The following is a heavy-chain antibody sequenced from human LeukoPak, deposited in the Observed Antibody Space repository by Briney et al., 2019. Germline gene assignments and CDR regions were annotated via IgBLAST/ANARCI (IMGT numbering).Heavy chain of an antibody. J-gene: IGHJ4*02. CDR2: IYYSGST. CDR1: GGSISGYY. V-gene: IGHV4-59*01. Sequence: SENLSLTCTVSGGSISGYYWSWIRQPPGKGLEWIGYIYYSGSTTYNPSLTSRVTISVDTSKNQYSLKLSSVTAADTAMYYCARGTSNTAWHWVYWGQGTLVTVSS. D-gene: IGHD1-1*01. CDR3: ARGTSNTAWHWVY.